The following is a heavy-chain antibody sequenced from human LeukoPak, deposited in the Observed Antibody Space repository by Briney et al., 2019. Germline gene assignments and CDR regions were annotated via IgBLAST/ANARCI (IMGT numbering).Heavy chain of an antibody. CDR2: IYYSGST. CDR1: GGSISSGGYY. CDR3: ARDALDYYYYGMDV. Sequence: SETLSLTCTVSGGSISSGGYYWSWIRQHPGKGLEWIGYIYYSGSTYYNPSLKSRVTISVDTSKNQFSLKLSSVTAADTAVYYCARDALDYYYYGMDVWGQGTTVTVSS. V-gene: IGHV4-31*03. J-gene: IGHJ6*02.